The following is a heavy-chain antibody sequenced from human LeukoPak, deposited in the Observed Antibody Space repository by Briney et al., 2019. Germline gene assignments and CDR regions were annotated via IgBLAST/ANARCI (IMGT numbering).Heavy chain of an antibody. CDR3: AKKDIVVVVAATLNGGFDP. Sequence: GGSLRLSCAASGFTFSSYAMSWVRQAPGKGLEWVSAISGSGGSTYYADSVKGRFTISRDNSKNTLYLQMNSLRAEDTAVYYCAKKDIVVVVAATLNGGFDPWGQGTLVTVSS. J-gene: IGHJ5*02. CDR2: ISGSGGST. V-gene: IGHV3-23*01. CDR1: GFTFSSYA. D-gene: IGHD2-15*01.